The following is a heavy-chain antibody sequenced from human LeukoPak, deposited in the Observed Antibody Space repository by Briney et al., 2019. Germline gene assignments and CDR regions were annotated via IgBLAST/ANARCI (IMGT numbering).Heavy chain of an antibody. CDR3: ARRMHGDYRRDY. D-gene: IGHD4-17*01. CDR1: GGTFSSYA. CDR2: IIPIFGTA. J-gene: IGHJ4*02. Sequence: ASVKVSCKASGGTFSSYAISWVRQAPGQGLEWMGGIIPIFGTANYAQKFQGRVTITADKSTSTAYMELSSLRSEDTAVYYCARRMHGDYRRDYWGQGTLVTVSS. V-gene: IGHV1-69*06.